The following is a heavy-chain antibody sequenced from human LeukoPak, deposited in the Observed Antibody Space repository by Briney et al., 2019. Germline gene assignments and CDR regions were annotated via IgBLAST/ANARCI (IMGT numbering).Heavy chain of an antibody. CDR1: GDTFSNYA. J-gene: IGHJ4*02. Sequence: SVKVSCKASGDTFSNYAIYWVRQAPGQGLEWVGGILPIIGATKNGQKLQGRVTFTADESTSTVYMELSSLRSEDTAIYYCARAHFSAYTGSEWGQGTLVTVSP. CDR3: ARAHFSAYTGSE. D-gene: IGHD3-16*01. CDR2: ILPIIGAT. V-gene: IGHV1-69*13.